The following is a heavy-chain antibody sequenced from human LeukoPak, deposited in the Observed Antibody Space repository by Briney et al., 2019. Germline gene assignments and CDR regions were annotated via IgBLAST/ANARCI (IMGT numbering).Heavy chain of an antibody. CDR2: INHSGST. V-gene: IGHV4-34*01. Sequence: SETLSLTCAVYGGSFSGYYWSWIRQPPGKGLEWIGEINHSGSTNYNPSLKSRVTISVGTSKNQFSLKLSSVTAADTAVYYCARGLRFGAGFDYWGQGTLVTVSS. J-gene: IGHJ4*02. D-gene: IGHD3-10*01. CDR1: GGSFSGYY. CDR3: ARGLRFGAGFDY.